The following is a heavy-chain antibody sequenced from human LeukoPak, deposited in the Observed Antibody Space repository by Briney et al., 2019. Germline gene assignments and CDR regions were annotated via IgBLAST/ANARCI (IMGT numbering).Heavy chain of an antibody. Sequence: SETLSLTCAVYGGSFSGYDWTWIRQSPEKGLEWMGAINHGGSTNYNPSLKTRVTISLDTSKNQFSLKLSSVTAADTAVYYCARGTMAIQLPAAQRFDPWGQGTLVTVSS. CDR1: GGSFSGYD. V-gene: IGHV4-34*01. D-gene: IGHD5-18*01. J-gene: IGHJ5*02. CDR2: INHGGST. CDR3: ARGTMAIQLPAAQRFDP.